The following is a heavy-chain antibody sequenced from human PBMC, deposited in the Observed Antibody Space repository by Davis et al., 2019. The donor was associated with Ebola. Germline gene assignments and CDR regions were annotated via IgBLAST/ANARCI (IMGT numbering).Heavy chain of an antibody. J-gene: IGHJ4*02. CDR3: ARVGVAKHNFDY. V-gene: IGHV4-59*01. CDR1: GGSISYYY. Sequence: SETLSLTCTVSGGSISYYYWSWIRQPPGKGLEWVGYIYYSGSTNYNPSLKSRVTISVDTSKNQFSLKLSSVTAADTAVYYCARVGVAKHNFDYWGQGTLVTVSS. CDR2: IYYSGST.